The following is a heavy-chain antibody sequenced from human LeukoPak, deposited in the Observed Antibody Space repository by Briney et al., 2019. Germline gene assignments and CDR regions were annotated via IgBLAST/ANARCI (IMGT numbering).Heavy chain of an antibody. CDR1: GFTFSSYA. V-gene: IGHV3-30-3*01. D-gene: IGHD6-19*01. CDR2: ILYDGSNK. Sequence: PGRSLRLSCAASGFTFSSYAMHWVRQAPGKGLEWVAVILYDGSNKYYADSVKGRFTISRDNSKNTLYLQMNSLRAEDTAVYYCARDIYSSGWYAVYYYGMDVWGQGTTVTVSS. CDR3: ARDIYSSGWYAVYYYGMDV. J-gene: IGHJ6*02.